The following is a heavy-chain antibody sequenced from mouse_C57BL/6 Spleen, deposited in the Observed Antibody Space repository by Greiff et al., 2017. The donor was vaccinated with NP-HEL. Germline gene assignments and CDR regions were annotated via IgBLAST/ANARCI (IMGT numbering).Heavy chain of an antibody. Sequence: EVQGVESGGGLVRPGGSLQLSCAASGFTFSSYAMSWVRQTPEKRLEWVATISDGGSSTYYHDNVKGRFTISSDNAKNKLYLQMSHLNTEDTAMYYCARDRTTVAEGNFDYWGQGTTLTVSS. V-gene: IGHV5-4*01. J-gene: IGHJ2*01. D-gene: IGHD1-1*01. CDR1: GFTFSSYA. CDR3: ARDRTTVAEGNFDY. CDR2: ISDGGSST.